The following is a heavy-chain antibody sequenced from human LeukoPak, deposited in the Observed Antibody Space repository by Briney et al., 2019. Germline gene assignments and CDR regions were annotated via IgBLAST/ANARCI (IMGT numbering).Heavy chain of an antibody. CDR3: GRGGRGDY. J-gene: IGHJ4*02. V-gene: IGHV3-23*01. Sequence: GGCMRLACAASGFTFSSYAMKWVRQAPGKGLEWVAGISGPGGGTYYAGSVQGRFPISRATSKTTLYLHMNTLRVEDTAVSYCGRGGRGDYWGQGTLVTVSS. CDR2: ISGPGGGT. CDR1: GFTFSSYA.